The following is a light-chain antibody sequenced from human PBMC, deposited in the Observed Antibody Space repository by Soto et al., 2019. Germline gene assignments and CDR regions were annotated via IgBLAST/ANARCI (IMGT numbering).Light chain of an antibody. V-gene: IGKV3-15*01. J-gene: IGKJ2*01. CDR3: QQYNIWTPQYT. CDR1: QSVSSN. Sequence: EIVMTQSPATLSVSPGDRATLSCRASQSVSSNLAWYQQKPGQAPRLLIYGASTRATGIPARFSGSGSGTEFTLTVSRLQSEDFAVYYCQQYNIWTPQYTFGQGTKLEIK. CDR2: GAS.